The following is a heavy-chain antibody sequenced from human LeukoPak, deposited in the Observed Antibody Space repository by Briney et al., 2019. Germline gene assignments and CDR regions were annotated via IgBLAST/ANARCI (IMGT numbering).Heavy chain of an antibody. V-gene: IGHV3-30*18. J-gene: IGHJ4*02. CDR3: AKDGEATYSSGWYGYFDH. CDR2: ISYDGSNK. CDR1: GFTFSSYG. D-gene: IGHD6-19*01. Sequence: GGSLRLSCAASGFTFSSYGMHWVRQAPGKGLEWVAVISYDGSNKYYADSVKGRFTISRDNSKNTLYLQMNSLRAEDTAVYYCAKDGEATYSSGWYGYFDHWGQGTLVTVSS.